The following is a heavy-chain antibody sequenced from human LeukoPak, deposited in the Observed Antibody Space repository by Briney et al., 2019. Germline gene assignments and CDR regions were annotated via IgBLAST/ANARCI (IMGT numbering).Heavy chain of an antibody. J-gene: IGHJ4*02. CDR1: TFPFGNYA. CDR3: ARLSYDSGTHYTCYEY. CDR2: MSSDGTNE. D-gene: IGHD3-10*01. V-gene: IGHV3-30*04. Sequence: GGSLRLSCVASTFPFGNYAMYWFRQAPGKGLEWVAVMSSDGTNEYYADSVKGRFTISRDNAKNSVYLQMNSLRADDTAVYYCARLSYDSGTHYTCYEYWGQGTLVTVSS.